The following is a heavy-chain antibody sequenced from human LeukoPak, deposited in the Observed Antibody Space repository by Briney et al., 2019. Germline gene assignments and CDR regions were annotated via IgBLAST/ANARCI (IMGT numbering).Heavy chain of an antibody. CDR1: GGSISSHY. J-gene: IGHJ6*04. D-gene: IGHD1-26*01. V-gene: IGHV4-59*11. CDR2: IYYSGST. Sequence: SETPSLTCTVSGGSISSHYWSWIRQPPGKGLEWIGYIYYSGSTNYNPSLKSRVTISVDTSKNQFSLKLSSVTAADTAVYYCARDVGDGMDVWGKGTTVTVSS. CDR3: ARDVGDGMDV.